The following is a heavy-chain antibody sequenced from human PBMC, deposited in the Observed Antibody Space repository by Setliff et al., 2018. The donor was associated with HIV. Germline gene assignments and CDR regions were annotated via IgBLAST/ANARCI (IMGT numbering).Heavy chain of an antibody. J-gene: IGHJ6*02. CDR2: ISGSGDST. D-gene: IGHD3-3*01. CDR1: GFTLSSYP. CDR3: AKTLPTLYPPHDCYFAMDV. Sequence: GGSLRLSCAASGFTLSSYPMSWVRQAPGKGLEWVSVISGSGDSTFYADSLKGRFTISRDNSKNTLYLQMNSLRAEDTAVYYCAKTLPTLYPPHDCYFAMDVWGQGTTVTVSS. V-gene: IGHV3-23*01.